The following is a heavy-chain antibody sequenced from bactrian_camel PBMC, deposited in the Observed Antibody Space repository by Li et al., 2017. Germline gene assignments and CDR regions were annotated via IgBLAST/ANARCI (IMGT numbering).Heavy chain of an antibody. V-gene: IGHV3S31*01. Sequence: VQLVESGGGSVQAGGSLRLSCAASRYTYSSYCMGWLRQAPGKEPEGVAAQRDAATYYADSVKGRFSISRDIASRTLYLQMSNLKPEDTALYYCASKVGMGGPNWSKLRLDSRGPGTQVTVS. CDR3: ASKVGMGGPNWSKLRLDS. CDR2: QRDAAT. D-gene: IGHD1*01. J-gene: IGHJ4*01. CDR1: RYTYSSYC.